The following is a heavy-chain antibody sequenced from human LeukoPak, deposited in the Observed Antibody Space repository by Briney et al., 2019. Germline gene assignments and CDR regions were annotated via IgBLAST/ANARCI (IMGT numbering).Heavy chain of an antibody. V-gene: IGHV3-53*01. D-gene: IGHD4/OR15-4a*01. CDR2: IYSDNT. CDR3: ARRAGAYSHPYDY. Sequence: GGSLRLSCAVSGFTVSSNSMSWVRQAPGKGLEWVSFIYSDNTHYSDSVKGRFTISRDNSKNTLYLQMNSLRAEDTAVYYCARRAGAYSHPYDYWGQGTLVTVSS. J-gene: IGHJ4*02. CDR1: GFTVSSNS.